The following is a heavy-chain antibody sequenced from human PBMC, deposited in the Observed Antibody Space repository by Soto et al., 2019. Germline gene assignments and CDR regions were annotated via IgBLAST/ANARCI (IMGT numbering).Heavy chain of an antibody. J-gene: IGHJ4*02. CDR3: ARVQSSGWDSGSEEDY. Sequence: ASVKVSCKASGYTFTSYGISWVRQAPGQGLEWMGWISAYNGNTNYAQKLPGRVTMTTDTSTSTAYMELRILRSDDTAVYYCARVQSSGWDSGSEEDYWGQGTLVTVSS. CDR1: GYTFTSYG. D-gene: IGHD6-19*01. CDR2: ISAYNGNT. V-gene: IGHV1-18*04.